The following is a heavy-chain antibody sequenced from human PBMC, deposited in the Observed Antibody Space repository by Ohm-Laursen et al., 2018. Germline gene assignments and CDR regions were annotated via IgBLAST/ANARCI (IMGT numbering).Heavy chain of an antibody. V-gene: IGHV3-48*01. D-gene: IGHD3-3*01. CDR3: ARDAPNYKTISGVVTALGMDV. J-gene: IGHJ6*02. CDR2: ISSSSDTI. CDR1: GFTFSTYT. Sequence: SLRLSCAASGFTFSTYTMNWVRQAPGKGLEWISYISSSSDTISYADSVKGRFTISRDNAKNSLYLQMNSLRAEDTAVYYCARDAPNYKTISGVVTALGMDVWGQGTTVTVSS.